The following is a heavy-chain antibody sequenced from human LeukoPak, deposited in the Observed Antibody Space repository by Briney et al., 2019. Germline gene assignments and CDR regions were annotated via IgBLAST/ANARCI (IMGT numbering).Heavy chain of an antibody. Sequence: SQTLSLTCPVSGDSVSNKNAAWNWIRQSPSRGLEWLGRTYYRSEWHTDYAFSVKGRITINADTSKNQFSLQLGYVTPEDTAVYYCASGWALSWGQGTLVTVSS. V-gene: IGHV6-1*01. J-gene: IGHJ5*02. CDR3: ASGWALS. CDR2: TYYRSEWHT. CDR1: GDSVSNKNAA. D-gene: IGHD1-26*01.